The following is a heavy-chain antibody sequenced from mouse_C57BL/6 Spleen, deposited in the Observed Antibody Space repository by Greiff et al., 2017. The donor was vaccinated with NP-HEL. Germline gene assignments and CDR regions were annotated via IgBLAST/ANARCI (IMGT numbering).Heavy chain of an antibody. CDR3: ARLTTVVGAMDY. J-gene: IGHJ4*01. CDR2: INPGSGGT. V-gene: IGHV1-54*01. CDR1: GYAFTNYL. Sequence: QVQLKQSGAELVRPGTSVKVSCKASGYAFTNYLIEWVKQRPGQGLEWIGVINPGSGGTNYNEKFKGKATLTADKSSSTAYMQLSSLTSEDSAVYFCARLTTVVGAMDYWGQGTSVTVSS. D-gene: IGHD1-1*01.